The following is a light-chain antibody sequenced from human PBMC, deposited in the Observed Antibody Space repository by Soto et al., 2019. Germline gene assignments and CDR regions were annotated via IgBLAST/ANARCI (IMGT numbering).Light chain of an antibody. J-gene: IGKJ1*01. CDR3: QQYNNWPWT. CDR2: AAS. Sequence: EIVMTQSPATLSVSPGERATLSCWASQSVSSKLAWYQHKPGQAPRLLIYAASTTATGVPARFSGSGSGTDFTLTIDSLQPEDFGVYYCQQYNNWPWTCGQGTKVEIK. V-gene: IGKV3-15*01. CDR1: QSVSSK.